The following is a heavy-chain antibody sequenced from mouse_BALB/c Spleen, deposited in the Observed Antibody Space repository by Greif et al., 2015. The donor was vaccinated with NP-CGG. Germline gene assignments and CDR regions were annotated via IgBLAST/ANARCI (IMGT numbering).Heavy chain of an antibody. CDR3: ARGDYGNYGGYYYAMDY. CDR2: INPYNGGT. Sequence: EVQLQESGPELVKPGASMKISCKASGYSFTGYTMNWVKQSHGKNLEWIGLINPYNGGTSYNQKFKGKATLTVDKSSSTAYMELLSLTSEDSAVYYCARGDYGNYGGYYYAMDYWGQGTSVTVSS. D-gene: IGHD2-1*01. V-gene: IGHV1-18*01. CDR1: GYSFTGYT. J-gene: IGHJ4*01.